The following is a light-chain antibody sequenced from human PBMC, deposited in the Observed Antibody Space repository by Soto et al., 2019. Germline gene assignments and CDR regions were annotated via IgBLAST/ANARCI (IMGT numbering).Light chain of an antibody. CDR1: QSVSIY. CDR2: DAS. J-gene: IGKJ2*01. Sequence: EIVLTQSPATLSLSPGERATLSCRASQSVSIYLAWYQQKPGQAPRLLIYDASNRATGIPARFSGSGSGTDFTLTISSLEPEDFAVYYCQQRSNVMYTFGQGTKLEIK. V-gene: IGKV3-11*01. CDR3: QQRSNVMYT.